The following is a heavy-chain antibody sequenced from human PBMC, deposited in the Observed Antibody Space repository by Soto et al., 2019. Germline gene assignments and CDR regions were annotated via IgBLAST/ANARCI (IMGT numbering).Heavy chain of an antibody. CDR2: ISYDGSNE. CDR3: AKCGRRDGYNWSFDY. D-gene: IGHD5-12*01. Sequence: GGSLRLSCAASGFTFSSYGMHWVRQAPGKGLEWVAVISYDGSNEYYVDSVKGRFTLSRDNSKNTLYLQMNSLRVEDTAVYYCAKCGRRDGYNWSFDYWGQGT. J-gene: IGHJ4*02. CDR1: GFTFSSYG. V-gene: IGHV3-30*18.